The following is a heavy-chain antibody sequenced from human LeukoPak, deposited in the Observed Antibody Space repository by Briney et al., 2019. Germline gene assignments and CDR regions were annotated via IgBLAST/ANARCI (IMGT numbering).Heavy chain of an antibody. J-gene: IGHJ6*03. CDR2: IVGDGSKT. D-gene: IGHD2-21*01. V-gene: IGHV3-23*01. CDR3: AKQPYNFYYLDV. CDR1: GFSFNNCV. Sequence: GGSLRLSCAASGFSFNNCVMTWVRQAPGKGLEWVSTIVGDGSKTYYADSVKGRFTISSDNSRTLLSLHMNSLRAEDTAVYYCAKQPYNFYYLDVWGEGTTVTVSS.